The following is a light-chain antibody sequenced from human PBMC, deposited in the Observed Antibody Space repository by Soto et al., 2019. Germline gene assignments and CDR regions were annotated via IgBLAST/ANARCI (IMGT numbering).Light chain of an antibody. J-gene: IGKJ2*01. CDR3: QQSYSTPQNT. CDR2: AAS. CDR1: QSIRYY. V-gene: IGKV1-39*01. Sequence: DIQMTQSPSSLSASVGDRVTITCRASQSIRYYLNWYQQKPWKAPKLLIYAASSLQSGLPSRFSGSGSGTDFTLTISSLHPEDFATYYCQQSYSTPQNTFGQGTKLESK.